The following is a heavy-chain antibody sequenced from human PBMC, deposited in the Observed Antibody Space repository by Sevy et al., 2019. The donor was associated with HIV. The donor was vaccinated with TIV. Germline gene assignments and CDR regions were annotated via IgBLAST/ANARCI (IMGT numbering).Heavy chain of an antibody. V-gene: IGHV3-53*01. J-gene: IGHJ2*01. Sequence: VGSLRLSCAASGFSVSSSYVTWVRQAPGKGLEWVSVISTDGSTYYADSVKGRFTISRDSSKNTLSLQMNSLRGEDTAVYYCARASRVTLILIVRIGWHFDLWGRRTLVTVSS. CDR3: ARASRVTLILIVRIGWHFDL. CDR1: GFSVSSSY. D-gene: IGHD3-22*01. CDR2: ISTDGST.